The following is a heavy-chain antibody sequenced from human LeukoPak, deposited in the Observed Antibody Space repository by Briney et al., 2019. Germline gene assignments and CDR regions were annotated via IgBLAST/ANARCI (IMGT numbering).Heavy chain of an antibody. CDR1: GFTFSSRDW. V-gene: IGHV3-7*01. J-gene: IGHJ6*03. Sequence: GGSLRLSCVASGFTFSSRDWMTWVRQAPGKGLEWVANIKQDGSEKNYVDSVKGRFTISRDNAKNSVDLQMNSLRPEDTAVYYCARDPYSGNYGNYYYCYMDVWGKGTTVTISS. CDR2: IKQDGSEK. CDR3: ARDPYSGNYGNYYYCYMDV. D-gene: IGHD1-26*01.